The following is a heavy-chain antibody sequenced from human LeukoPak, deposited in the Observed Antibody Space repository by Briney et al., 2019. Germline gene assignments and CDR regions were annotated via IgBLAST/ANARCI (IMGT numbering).Heavy chain of an antibody. V-gene: IGHV3-30*18. CDR2: ISYDGSTE. CDR1: GFAFSSYG. Sequence: GGSLRLSCAASGFAFSSYGVHWVRQAPGKGLEWVAVISYDGSTEYYIDSVKGRFTISRDNSKSTLYLQMNSLRAEDTAVYYCAKETYSTSWQLDSWGQGTLVTVSS. CDR3: AKETYSTSWQLDS. D-gene: IGHD2-2*01. J-gene: IGHJ4*02.